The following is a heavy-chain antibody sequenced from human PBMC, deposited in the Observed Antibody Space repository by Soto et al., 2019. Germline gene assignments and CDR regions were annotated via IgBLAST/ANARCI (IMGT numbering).Heavy chain of an antibody. Sequence: QVQLQASGPGLVKPSQTLSLTCTVSGGSISSGGYYWSWIRQHPGKGLEWIGYIYYSGSTYYNPSLKSRVTISVDTSKNQFSLKQRSVTAADTAVYYCAISSGYADWFDPWGQGTLVTVSS. CDR3: AISSGYADWFDP. J-gene: IGHJ5*02. CDR2: IYYSGST. D-gene: IGHD3-22*01. CDR1: GGSISSGGYY. V-gene: IGHV4-31*03.